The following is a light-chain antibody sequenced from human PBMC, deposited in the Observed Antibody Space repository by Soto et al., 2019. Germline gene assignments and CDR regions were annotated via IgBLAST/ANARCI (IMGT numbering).Light chain of an antibody. J-gene: IGKJ1*01. CDR1: QTVSSW. V-gene: IGKV1-5*03. CDR2: KAS. CDR3: QHYNSYSEA. Sequence: DIQMTQSPSTLSGSVGDRVTITCRASQTVSSWLAWYQQKPGKAPKLLIYKASTLKSGVSSRFSGSGSGTEFTLTISSLQPDDFATYYCQHYNSYSEAFGQGTQLDIK.